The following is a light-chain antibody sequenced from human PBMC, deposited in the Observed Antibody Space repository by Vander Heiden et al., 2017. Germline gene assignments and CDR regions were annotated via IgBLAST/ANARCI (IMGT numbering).Light chain of an antibody. CDR1: SSDVGSYDL. CDR2: EVT. J-gene: IGLJ2*01. Sequence: QSALTQPASVSGSPGQSDTISCTGTSSDVGSYDLVSWYQQHPANAPKVMIYEVTKRASGVSTRFSGSKSGNTASLTISGLQAEDEADYYCCSSAGSNTVIFGGGTKLTVL. V-gene: IGLV2-23*02. CDR3: CSSAGSNTVI.